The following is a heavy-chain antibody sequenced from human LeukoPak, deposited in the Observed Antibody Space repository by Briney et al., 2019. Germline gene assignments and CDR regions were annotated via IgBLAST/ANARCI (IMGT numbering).Heavy chain of an antibody. J-gene: IGHJ3*02. V-gene: IGHV4-4*07. CDR3: ARIFDRDI. CDR1: GGSIRDSY. Sequence: SETLSLTCTGSGGSIRDSYWSWVRHSAGTGMHWIGRIHGIGSTNYNPSLKSRVIMSLDTSKNQSSLRLSDVTAEDTATYYCARIFDRDIWGQGTLVTVSP. D-gene: IGHD3-22*01. CDR2: IHGIGST.